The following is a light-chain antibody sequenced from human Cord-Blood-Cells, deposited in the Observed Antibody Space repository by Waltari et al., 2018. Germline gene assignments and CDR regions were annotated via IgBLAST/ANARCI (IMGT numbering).Light chain of an antibody. V-gene: IGKV3-11*01. CDR2: DAS. J-gene: IGKJ1*01. CDR3: QQRSNWPRT. Sequence: ELVFTQSPAPLSLSPGVRATLSCRASQSVSSYLAWYQQKPGQAPRLLIYDASNRATGIPARFSGSGSGTDFTLTISSLEPEDFAVYYCQQRSNWPRTFGQGTKVEIK. CDR1: QSVSSY.